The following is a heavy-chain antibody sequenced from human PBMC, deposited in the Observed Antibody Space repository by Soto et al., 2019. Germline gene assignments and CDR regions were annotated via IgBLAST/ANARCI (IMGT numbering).Heavy chain of an antibody. V-gene: IGHV2-5*02. D-gene: IGHD3-3*01. J-gene: IGHJ6*02. CDR2: IYWDDDK. Sequence: ESGPTLVNPTQTLGLTCTFSGFSLSTSGVGVGWIRQPPGKALEWLALIYWDDDKRYSPSLKSRLTITKDTSKNQVVLTMTNMDPVDTATYYCAHSFEEYYDFWSGYYLLPYYYGMDVWGQGTTVTVSS. CDR3: AHSFEEYYDFWSGYYLLPYYYGMDV. CDR1: GFSLSTSGVG.